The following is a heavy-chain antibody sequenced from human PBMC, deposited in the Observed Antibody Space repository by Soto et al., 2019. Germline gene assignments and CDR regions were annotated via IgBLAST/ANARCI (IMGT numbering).Heavy chain of an antibody. J-gene: IGHJ4*02. D-gene: IGHD3-16*02. CDR1: GGSISSGGYY. V-gene: IGHV4-31*03. CDR3: ARAPETPPIVRVVVPYFFDS. CDR2: IYYSGST. Sequence: PSETLSLTCTVSGGSISSGGYYWSWIRQHPGKGLEWIGYIYYSGSTYYNPSLKSRVMISVDTSKNQFSLSVSSVTAADTAVYYCARAPETPPIVRVVVPYFFDSWGQGTLVTVSS.